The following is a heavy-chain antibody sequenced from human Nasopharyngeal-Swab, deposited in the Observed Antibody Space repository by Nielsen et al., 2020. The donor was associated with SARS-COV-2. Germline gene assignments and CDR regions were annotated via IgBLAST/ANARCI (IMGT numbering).Heavy chain of an antibody. D-gene: IGHD2-21*02. J-gene: IGHJ4*02. CDR3: TIFPFAYCGGDCYADY. Sequence: GGSLRLSCAASGFTFSNAWMNWVRQAPGKGLEWVGRVRSKTFGGTTDYAAAVKGRFTISREDSKNTLYLQMNSLKTEDTAVYYCTIFPFAYCGGDCYADYWGQGTLVTVSS. CDR2: VRSKTFGGTT. V-gene: IGHV3-15*01. CDR1: GFTFSNAW.